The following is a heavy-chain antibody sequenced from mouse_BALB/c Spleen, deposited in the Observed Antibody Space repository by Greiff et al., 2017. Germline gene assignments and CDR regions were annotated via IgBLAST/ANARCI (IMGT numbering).Heavy chain of an antibody. CDR1: GFTFSSFG. V-gene: IGHV5-17*02. D-gene: IGHD2-3*01. CDR3: ARSLYDGDYYYAMDY. J-gene: IGHJ4*01. Sequence: EVKLMESGGGLVQPGGSRKLSCAASGFTFSSFGMHWVRQAPEKGLEWVAYISSGSSTIYYADTVKGRFTISRDNPKNTLFLQMTSLRSEDTAMYYCARSLYDGDYYYAMDYWGQGTSVTVSS. CDR2: ISSGSSTI.